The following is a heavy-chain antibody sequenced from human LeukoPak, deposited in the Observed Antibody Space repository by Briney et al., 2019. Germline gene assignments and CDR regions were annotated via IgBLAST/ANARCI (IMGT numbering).Heavy chain of an antibody. V-gene: IGHV3-20*04. D-gene: IGHD3-3*01. Sequence: GGSLRLSCAASGFTFDDYGMSWVRQAPGKGLEWVSGINWNGGSTGYADSVKGRFTISRDNAKNSLYLQMNSLRAEDTALYYCATVLRFLEWPLEMDVWGKGTTVTVSS. CDR2: INWNGGST. CDR3: ATVLRFLEWPLEMDV. J-gene: IGHJ6*04. CDR1: GFTFDDYG.